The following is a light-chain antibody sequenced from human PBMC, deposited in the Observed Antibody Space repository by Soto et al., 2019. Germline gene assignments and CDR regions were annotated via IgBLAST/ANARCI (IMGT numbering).Light chain of an antibody. J-gene: IGKJ1*01. CDR3: QQTYNPPLT. CDR2: AAS. Sequence: DIQMTQSPSSLSASVGDRVTITCRASETIASYLNWYQQRPGKAPKLLIYAASSLQSGVPSRFGGSGSGTDFTLTITSLQPEDFATYYCQQTYNPPLTFGQWT. V-gene: IGKV1-39*01. CDR1: ETIASY.